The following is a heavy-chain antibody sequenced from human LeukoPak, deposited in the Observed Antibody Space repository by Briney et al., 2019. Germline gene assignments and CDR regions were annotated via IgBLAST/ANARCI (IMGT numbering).Heavy chain of an antibody. D-gene: IGHD2-15*01. CDR3: ARVVDAFDI. CDR1: GFTFSSYA. CDR2: ISSSSSTI. Sequence: GGSLRLSCAASGFTFSSYAMSWVRQAPGKGLEWVSYISSSSSTIYYADSVEGRFTISRDNAKNSLYLQMNSLRAEDTAVYYCARVVDAFDIWGQGTMVTVSS. V-gene: IGHV3-48*01. J-gene: IGHJ3*02.